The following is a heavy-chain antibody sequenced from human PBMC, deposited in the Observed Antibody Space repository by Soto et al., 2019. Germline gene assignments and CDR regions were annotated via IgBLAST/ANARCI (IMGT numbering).Heavy chain of an antibody. CDR2: IYTSGTT. J-gene: IGHJ4*02. V-gene: IGHV4-4*07. D-gene: IGHD5-18*01. CDR1: GGTIRNYY. Sequence: PSETQPLTYTVSGGTIRNYYWSWIRKPAVKVLEWIGRIYTSGTTYYNPSLKRRVTISVATSKNQFSLKLSSVTAADTAVYYCARGIYSYGPHPIDYWGQGTLLTVS. CDR3: ARGIYSYGPHPIDY.